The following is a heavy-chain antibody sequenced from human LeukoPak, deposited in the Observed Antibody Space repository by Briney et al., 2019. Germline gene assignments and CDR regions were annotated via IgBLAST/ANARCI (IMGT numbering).Heavy chain of an antibody. CDR1: GGSISSSTYY. J-gene: IGHJ5*02. Sequence: SETLSLTCSVSGGSISSSTYYWGWIRQPPGTGLEWIGNIYNSGSTYYNPSLKSRVTISVDTSKNQFSLKLSSVTAADTAVYYCARQAYSSNLGWFDPWGQGTLVTVSS. CDR2: IYNSGST. D-gene: IGHD6-13*01. V-gene: IGHV4-39*01. CDR3: ARQAYSSNLGWFDP.